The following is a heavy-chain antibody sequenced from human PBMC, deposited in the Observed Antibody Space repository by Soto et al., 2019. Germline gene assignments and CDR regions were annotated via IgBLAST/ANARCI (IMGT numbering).Heavy chain of an antibody. D-gene: IGHD3-10*01. CDR1: GDSVSSGDYF. CDR3: ARSPNYYYYGFDV. J-gene: IGHJ6*02. CDR2: IYYSGST. Sequence: SETLSLTCTVSGDSVSSGDYFWSWLRQSPGKRLEWIAYIYYSGSTNYNPSLKSRATISVDTSKSQVSLTLTSMTAADAALYYCARSPNYYYYGFDVWGQGTAVTVSS. V-gene: IGHV4-61*08.